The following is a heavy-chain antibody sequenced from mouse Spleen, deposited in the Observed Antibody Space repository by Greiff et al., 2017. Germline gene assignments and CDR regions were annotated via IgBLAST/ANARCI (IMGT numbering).Heavy chain of an antibody. CDR3: ARDYGSRGAWFAY. V-gene: IGHV1-81*01. CDR1: GYTFTSYG. D-gene: IGHD1-1*01. Sequence: QVQLQQSGAELARPGASVKLSCKASGYTFTSYGISWVKQRTGQGLEWIGEIYPRSGNTYYNEKFKGKATLTADKSSSTAYMELRSLTSEDSAVYFCARDYGSRGAWFAYWGQGTLVTVSA. CDR2: IYPRSGNT. J-gene: IGHJ3*01.